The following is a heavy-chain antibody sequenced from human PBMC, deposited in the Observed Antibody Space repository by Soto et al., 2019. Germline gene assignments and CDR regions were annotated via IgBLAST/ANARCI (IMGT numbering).Heavy chain of an antibody. D-gene: IGHD3-10*01. V-gene: IGHV3-33*01. CDR2: IWYDGSNK. CDR1: GFTFSSYG. CDR3: ARDRSWNYYGSGSYYRSDWFDP. Sequence: QVQLVESGGGVVQPGRSLRLSCAASGFTFSSYGMHWVRQAPGKGLEWVAVIWYDGSNKYYADSVKGRFTISRDNSKNTLYLQMNSLRAEDTAVYYCARDRSWNYYGSGSYYRSDWFDPWGQGTLVTVSS. J-gene: IGHJ5*02.